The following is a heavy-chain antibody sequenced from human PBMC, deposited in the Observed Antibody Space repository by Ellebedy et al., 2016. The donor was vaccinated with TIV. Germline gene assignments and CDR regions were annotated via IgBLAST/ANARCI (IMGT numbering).Heavy chain of an antibody. J-gene: IGHJ5*01. CDR2: IYQDGSER. V-gene: IGHV3-7*01. D-gene: IGHD4-17*01. CDR1: GFSFRSYW. CDR3: ARRGSYGDYAVQVNSWFDS. Sequence: GGSLRLSCAASGFSFRSYWMTWVRQAPGKGLEWVANIYQDGSERLYVDSVKGRFTISRDNAHNSLFLQMNSLRAEETAVYFCARRGSYGDYAVQVNSWFDSWGQGTLVTVS.